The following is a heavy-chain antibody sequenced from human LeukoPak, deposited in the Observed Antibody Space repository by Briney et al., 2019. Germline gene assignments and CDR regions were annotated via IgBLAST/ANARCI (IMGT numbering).Heavy chain of an antibody. V-gene: IGHV1-46*01. Sequence: GASVKVSCKASGYTFTSYYMHWVRQAPGQGLEWMGIINPSGGSTSYAQKFQGRVTMTRDTSTSTVYMELSSLRSEDTAVYYCARSSGYDFWSGYIDYWGQGTLVTVSS. CDR3: ARSSGYDFWSGYIDY. D-gene: IGHD3-3*01. CDR1: GYTFTSYY. J-gene: IGHJ4*02. CDR2: INPSGGST.